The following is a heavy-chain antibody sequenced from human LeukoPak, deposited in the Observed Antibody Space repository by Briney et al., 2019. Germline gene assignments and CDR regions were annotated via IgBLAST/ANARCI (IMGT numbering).Heavy chain of an antibody. CDR1: GITLSNYG. J-gene: IGHJ4*02. Sequence: GGSLRLSCAVSGITLSNYGMSWVRQAPGKGLEWVAGISGSGGSTNYADSVKGRFTISRDSPKNTLYLQMNSVRAEDTAVYFCAKRGVVIRVVLVGFHKEAYYFDSWGQGALATVSS. CDR2: ISGSGGST. D-gene: IGHD3-10*01. CDR3: AKRGVVIRVVLVGFHKEAYYFDS. V-gene: IGHV3-23*01.